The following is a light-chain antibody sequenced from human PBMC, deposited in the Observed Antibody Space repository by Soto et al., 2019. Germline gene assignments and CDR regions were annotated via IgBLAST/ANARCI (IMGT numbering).Light chain of an antibody. J-gene: IGKJ3*01. V-gene: IGKV3-15*01. CDR2: GAS. Sequence: EIVMTQSPATLSVSPGERATLSCRASQSVSSNLAWYQQKPGQAPRLVIYGASTRATGIPARFSGSGSGTEFTLTISSLQSEDFAVYYCQQYNNWPPREFTFGPGTKVDIK. CDR3: QQYNNWPPREFT. CDR1: QSVSSN.